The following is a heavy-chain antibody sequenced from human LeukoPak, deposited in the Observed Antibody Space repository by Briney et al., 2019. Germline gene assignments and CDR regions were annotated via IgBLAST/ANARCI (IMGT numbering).Heavy chain of an antibody. J-gene: IGHJ5*02. V-gene: IGHV3-7*01. CDR1: GFTFSSYW. D-gene: IGHD1-14*01. CDR2: IDQDGSEK. CDR3: ARDIPRGARYLDL. Sequence: GGSLRLSCAASGFTFSSYWMTWVRQAPEKGLEWVANIDQDGSEKNYVDSVKGRFTISRDNGKNSLYLQMNSLRVGDTAVYYCARDIPRGARYLDLWGQGALVTVSS.